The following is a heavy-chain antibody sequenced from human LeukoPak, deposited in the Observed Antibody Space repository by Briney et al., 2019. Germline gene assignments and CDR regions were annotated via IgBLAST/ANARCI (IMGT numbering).Heavy chain of an antibody. CDR3: ATYRSGATDAFDI. J-gene: IGHJ3*02. Sequence: SVKVSCKASGGTFSSYAISWVRQAPGQGLEWMGRIIPILGIANYAQKFQGRVTITADKSTSTAYMELSSPRSEDTAVYYCATYRSGATDAFDIWGQGTMVTVSS. D-gene: IGHD1-26*01. CDR1: GGTFSSYA. CDR2: IIPILGIA. V-gene: IGHV1-69*04.